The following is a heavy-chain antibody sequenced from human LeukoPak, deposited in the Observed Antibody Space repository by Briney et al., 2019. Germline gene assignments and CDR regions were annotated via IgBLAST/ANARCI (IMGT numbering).Heavy chain of an antibody. J-gene: IGHJ4*02. D-gene: IGHD2-21*02. CDR3: ARWGYCSGDCYMIEY. CDR2: IYHSGST. Sequence: SGTLSLTCAVSGGSISSSNWWSWVRQPPGKGLEWIGEIYHSGSTNYNPSLKSRVTISVDKSKNQFSLKLSSVTAADTAVYYCARWGYCSGDCYMIEYWGQGTLVTVSS. CDR1: GGSISSSNW. V-gene: IGHV4-4*02.